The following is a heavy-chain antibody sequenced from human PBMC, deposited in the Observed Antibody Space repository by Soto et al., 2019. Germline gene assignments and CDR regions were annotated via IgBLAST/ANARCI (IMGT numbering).Heavy chain of an antibody. CDR2: ISYDGSNK. J-gene: IGHJ4*02. CDR3: ASESSSGYSGYSAFDY. Sequence: HPGGSLRLSCAASGFTFSSYAMHWVRQAPGKGLEWVAVISYDGSNKYYADSVKGRFTISRDNSKNTLYLQMNSLRAEDTAVYYCASESSSGYSGYSAFDYWGQGTLVTAPQ. CDR1: GFTFSSYA. D-gene: IGHD5-12*01. V-gene: IGHV3-30-3*01.